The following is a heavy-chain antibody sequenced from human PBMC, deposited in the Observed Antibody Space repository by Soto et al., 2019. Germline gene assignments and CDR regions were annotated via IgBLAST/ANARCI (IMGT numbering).Heavy chain of an antibody. CDR3: VRGGHGSGSYLGSS. CDR1: GFTFTTYW. CDR2: IRQDGGAQ. V-gene: IGHV3-7*03. J-gene: IGHJ5*02. D-gene: IGHD3-10*01. Sequence: VGSLRLSCVASGFTFTTYWMSWVRQAPGKGLQWVANIRQDGGAQYYVDSVKGRFTISRDNAKNSVYLQMDSLRVEDTAVYYCVRGGHGSGSYLGSSWGQGILVTVSS.